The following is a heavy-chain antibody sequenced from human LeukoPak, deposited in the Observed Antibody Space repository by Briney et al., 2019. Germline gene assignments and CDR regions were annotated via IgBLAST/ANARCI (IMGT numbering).Heavy chain of an antibody. CDR2: ISYDGSNK. V-gene: IGHV3-30*01. Sequence: GGSPRLSCAASGFTFSSYAMHWVRQAPGKGLEWVAVISYDGSNKYYADSVKGRFTISRDNSKNTLYLQMNSLRAEDTAVYYCARDLRTGIYYYMDVWGKGTTVTVSS. J-gene: IGHJ6*03. CDR3: ARDLRTGIYYYMDV. CDR1: GFTFSSYA. D-gene: IGHD1-14*01.